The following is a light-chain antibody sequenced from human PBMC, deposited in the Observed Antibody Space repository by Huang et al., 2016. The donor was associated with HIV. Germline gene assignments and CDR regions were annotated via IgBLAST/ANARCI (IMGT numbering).Light chain of an antibody. CDR3: QQRTNWPPGYT. J-gene: IGKJ2*01. CDR1: QNIKND. Sequence: EIVLTQSPATLSLSPGERVALSCRASQNIKNDLSWYQKRPGQAPRLLNSNASNRATGIPARFSGSGSGTDFTLTISSLEPEDFVVYFCQQRTNWPPGYTFGQGTKL. CDR2: NAS. V-gene: IGKV3-11*01.